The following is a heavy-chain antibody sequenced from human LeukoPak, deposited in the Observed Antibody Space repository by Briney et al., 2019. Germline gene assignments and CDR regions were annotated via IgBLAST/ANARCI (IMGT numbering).Heavy chain of an antibody. J-gene: IGHJ3*02. CDR2: IIPIFGTA. V-gene: IGHV1-69*06. CDR3: AREGRDAFDI. CDR1: GYTFTNYY. Sequence: SVKVSCKTFGYTFTNYYIHWVRQAPGQGLEWMGGIIPIFGTANYAQKFQGRVTITADKSTSTAYMELSSLRSEDTAVYYCAREGRDAFDIWGQGTMVTVSS.